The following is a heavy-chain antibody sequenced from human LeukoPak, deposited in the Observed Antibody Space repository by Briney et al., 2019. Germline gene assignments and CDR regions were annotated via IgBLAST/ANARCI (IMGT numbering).Heavy chain of an antibody. V-gene: IGHV4-39*07. CDR2: INHSGST. Sequence: SETLSLTCTVSGGSVSSGSYYWSWIRQPPGKGLEWIGEINHSGSTNYNPSLKSRVTISVDTSKNQFSLKLSSVTAADTAVYYCATGSTGPVGYYYYYGMDVWGQGTTVTVSS. D-gene: IGHD1-1*01. CDR1: GGSVSSGSYY. J-gene: IGHJ6*02. CDR3: ATGSTGPVGYYYYYGMDV.